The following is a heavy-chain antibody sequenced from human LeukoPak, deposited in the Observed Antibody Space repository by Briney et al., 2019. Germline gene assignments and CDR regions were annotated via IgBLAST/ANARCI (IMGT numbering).Heavy chain of an antibody. CDR1: GFTFTNYW. J-gene: IGHJ4*02. D-gene: IGHD2-21*01. V-gene: IGHV3-7*01. CDR3: ARGGYYRYDY. Sequence: GGSLRLSCVASGFTFTNYWMSWVRQALGKGLEWVASLRQDASEIHYVDSVEGRFTISRDNAQRSVFLQMNRLRVEDTAVYYCARGGYYRYDYWGQGTLVTVSS. CDR2: LRQDASEI.